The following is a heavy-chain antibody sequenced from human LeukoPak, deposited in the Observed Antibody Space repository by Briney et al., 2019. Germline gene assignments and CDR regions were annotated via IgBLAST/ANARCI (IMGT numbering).Heavy chain of an antibody. CDR2: IRFDRSYT. D-gene: IGHD6-19*01. CDR1: GFTFSTSG. CDR3: AKSVTGITWFDP. J-gene: IGHJ5*02. Sequence: GWSLSLSCAASGFTFSTSGMHWLRPAPAKGLEGVGFIRFDRSYTYQTDTVKGRFTNPRDNSQNMLFLQVNSLRLEETAFYYCAKSVTGITWFDPWGQGTLVTVSS. V-gene: IGHV3-30*02.